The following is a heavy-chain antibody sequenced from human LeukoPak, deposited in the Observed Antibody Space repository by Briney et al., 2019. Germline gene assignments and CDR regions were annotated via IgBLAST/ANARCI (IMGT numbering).Heavy chain of an antibody. D-gene: IGHD1-26*01. CDR1: GFTFSGYG. V-gene: IGHV3-23*01. CDR2: ISASGGIT. CDR3: AKGSGSYLSPLYYFDY. J-gene: IGHJ4*02. Sequence: GGSLRLSCVAYGFTFSGYGMSWVRQAPGKGLEWVSVISASGGITYYADSVKGRFSISRDNSKDTLYLQMNSLRAEDTAVYYCAKGSGSYLSPLYYFDYWGQGTLVTVSS.